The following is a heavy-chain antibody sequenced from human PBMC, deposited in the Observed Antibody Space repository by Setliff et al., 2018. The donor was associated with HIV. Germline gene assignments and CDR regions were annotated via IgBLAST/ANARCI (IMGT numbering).Heavy chain of an antibody. V-gene: IGHV4-59*01. Sequence: PSETLSLTCTVSNGSINTYYWSWIRQSPGKGLEWIGYINYSGTTNYNPSLRSRVTISLDASKNHFSLKVKSVTAADTAVYYCARSGYSGHFDVWGQGTMVTVSS. J-gene: IGHJ3*01. CDR2: INYSGTT. CDR1: NGSINTYY. CDR3: ARSGYSGHFDV. D-gene: IGHD5-12*01.